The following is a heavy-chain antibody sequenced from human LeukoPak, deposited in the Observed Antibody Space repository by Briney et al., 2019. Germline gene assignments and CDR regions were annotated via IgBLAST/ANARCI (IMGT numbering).Heavy chain of an antibody. J-gene: IGHJ4*02. V-gene: IGHV4-61*02. D-gene: IGHD3-9*01. CDR3: AAYTAIRYFDWLLSQGALQELDY. Sequence: KSSETLSLTCTVSGGSISSGSYYWSWIRQPAGKGLEWIGRIYTSGSTNYNPSLKSRVTISVDTSKNQFSLKLSSVTAADTAVYYCAAYTAIRYFDWLLSQGALQELDYWGQGTLVTVSS. CDR1: GGSISSGSYY. CDR2: IYTSGST.